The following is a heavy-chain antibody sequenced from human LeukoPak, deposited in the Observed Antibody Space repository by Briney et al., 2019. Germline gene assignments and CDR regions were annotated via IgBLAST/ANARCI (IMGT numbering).Heavy chain of an antibody. CDR2: IYYSGST. J-gene: IGHJ4*02. V-gene: IGHV4-61*01. CDR1: GDSVSSATYY. D-gene: IGHD1-7*01. CDR3: ASEENYNVDY. Sequence: PSETLSLTCTVSGDSVSSATYYWSWLRQPPGKGLEWIGYIYYSGSTNYNPSLKSRVTMSVDTSKNQFCLKLTSVTASDTAVYYCASEENYNVDYWGQGTLVTVSS.